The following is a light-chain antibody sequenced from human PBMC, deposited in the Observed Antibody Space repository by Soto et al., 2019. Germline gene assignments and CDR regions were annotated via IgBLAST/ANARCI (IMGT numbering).Light chain of an antibody. J-gene: IGLJ3*02. CDR1: SGSIASNY. CDR2: EDN. Sequence: NFMLTQPHSVSESPGKTVTISCTRSSGSIASNYVQWYQQRPGSAPTTVIYEDNQRPSGVPDRFSGSIDSSSNSASLPISGLKTEDEADYYCQSYDSSNRVFGGGTKVTVL. CDR3: QSYDSSNRV. V-gene: IGLV6-57*04.